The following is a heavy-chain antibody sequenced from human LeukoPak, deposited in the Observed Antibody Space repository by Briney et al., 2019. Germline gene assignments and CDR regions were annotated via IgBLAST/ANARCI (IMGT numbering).Heavy chain of an antibody. D-gene: IGHD5-12*01. V-gene: IGHV3-15*01. J-gene: IGHJ3*02. CDR3: TTGESGIVTTIRIEPDAFDI. CDR1: GFTFSNAW. Sequence: GGSLRLSCAASGFTFSNAWMSWVRQVAGKGLEWVGRIKSKIDGGTTDYAAPVKGRFTISRGDSKNTLYMQMNSLKTEDTAVYYCTTGESGIVTTIRIEPDAFDIWGQGTMVTVSS. CDR2: IKSKIDGGTT.